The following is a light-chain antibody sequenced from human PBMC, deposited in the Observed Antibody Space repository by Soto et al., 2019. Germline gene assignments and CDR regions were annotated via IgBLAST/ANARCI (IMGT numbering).Light chain of an antibody. CDR1: QSVRSN. V-gene: IGKV3-15*01. Sequence: EIVMTQSPGTLSVSPGERATLSCRASQSVRSNLAWYQQKPGQAPRLLIYGASTRATGIPARFSGSGSGTECTLTISSLQSEDFAVYYCQQYNNWRTFGQGTRVEIK. CDR2: GAS. CDR3: QQYNNWRT. J-gene: IGKJ1*01.